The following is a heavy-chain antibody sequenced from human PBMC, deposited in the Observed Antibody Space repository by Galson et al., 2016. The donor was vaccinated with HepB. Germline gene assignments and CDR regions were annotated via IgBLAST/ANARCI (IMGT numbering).Heavy chain of an antibody. CDR2: IYHSGNT. V-gene: IGHV4-39*01. D-gene: IGHD2-15*01. CDR1: GGSISNNNYY. Sequence: SETLSLTCTVSGGSISNNNYYWGWIRQAPGQGLEWIGSIYHSGNTYYNPSLKSRVTISVDTSKNQISLKMSSVTAADTATYYCARQGLRVNNWFDPWGQGTLVTVSS. CDR3: ARQGLRVNNWFDP. J-gene: IGHJ5*02.